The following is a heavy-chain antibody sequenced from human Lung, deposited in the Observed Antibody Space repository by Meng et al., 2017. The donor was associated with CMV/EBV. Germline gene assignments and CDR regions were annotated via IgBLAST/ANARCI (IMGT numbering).Heavy chain of an antibody. CDR2: IYSGGSA. Sequence: GESLKISCAASGFTVNSKYMTWVRLAPGKGLQWVSLIYSGGSAYYADSVKGRFTISRDNAKNSLYLQMNSLRAEDTAVYYCARGEWQQLVEYFFDYWGQGTLVXVSS. J-gene: IGHJ4*02. CDR1: GFTVNSKY. CDR3: ARGEWQQLVEYFFDY. V-gene: IGHV3-66*01. D-gene: IGHD6-13*01.